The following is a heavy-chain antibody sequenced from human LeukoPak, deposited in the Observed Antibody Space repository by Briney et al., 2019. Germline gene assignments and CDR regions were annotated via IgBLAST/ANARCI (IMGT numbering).Heavy chain of an antibody. CDR1: GYTFSSYG. Sequence: GASVKVSCKASGYTFSSYGISWVRQAPGQGLEWVGWIRGDNGNTNYAQKFQGRVTMTTDTSTSTVYMELKSLGSDETAVYYCASGLNEFDYWGQGTLVTVSS. V-gene: IGHV1-18*01. CDR3: ASGLNEFDY. CDR2: IRGDNGNT. J-gene: IGHJ4*02.